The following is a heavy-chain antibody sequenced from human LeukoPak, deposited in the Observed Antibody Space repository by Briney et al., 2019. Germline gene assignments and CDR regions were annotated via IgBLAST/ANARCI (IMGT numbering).Heavy chain of an antibody. D-gene: IGHD3-22*01. CDR1: GFTFTRSA. Sequence: SVKVSCKASGFTFTRSAMRWVRQARGQRLEWIGWIVVGSGNTNYAQKFQERVTISRDMSTSTAYMELSSLRSEDTAVYYCAALVDYYDSSGYYVDYWGQGILVTVSS. CDR2: IVVGSGNT. CDR3: AALVDYYDSSGYYVDY. J-gene: IGHJ4*02. V-gene: IGHV1-58*02.